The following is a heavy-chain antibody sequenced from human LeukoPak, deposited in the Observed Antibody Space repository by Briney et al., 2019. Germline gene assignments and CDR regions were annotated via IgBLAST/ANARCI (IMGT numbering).Heavy chain of an antibody. Sequence: ASVKVSCKASGYTFTSYYMHWVRQAPGQGREWMGIINPSGGSTSYAQKFQGRVTMTRDTSTSTVYMDLCSLRSEDTAVYYCTRSEWFRESQGSDIWGQGTMVTVSS. CDR1: GYTFTSYY. CDR3: TRSEWFRESQGSDI. J-gene: IGHJ3*02. CDR2: INPSGGST. D-gene: IGHD3-10*01. V-gene: IGHV1-46*01.